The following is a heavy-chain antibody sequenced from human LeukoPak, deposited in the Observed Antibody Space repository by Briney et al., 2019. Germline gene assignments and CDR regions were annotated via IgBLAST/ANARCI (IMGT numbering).Heavy chain of an antibody. CDR2: IKQDGSEK. CDR3: ARRSDFWSGRYTIGFDY. Sequence: GGSLRLSCAASGFTFSCYWMSWVRQAPGKGLEWVANIKQDGSEKYYVDSVKGRFTISRDNAKNSLYLQMNSLRAEDTAVYYCARRSDFWSGRYTIGFDYWGQGTLVTVSS. J-gene: IGHJ4*02. D-gene: IGHD3-3*01. CDR1: GFTFSCYW. V-gene: IGHV3-7*01.